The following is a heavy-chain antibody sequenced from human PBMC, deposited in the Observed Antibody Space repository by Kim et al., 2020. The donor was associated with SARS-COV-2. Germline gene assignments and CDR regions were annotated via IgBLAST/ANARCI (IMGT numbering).Heavy chain of an antibody. J-gene: IGHJ4*02. CDR2: ISSNSDTI. CDR3: AKRDSGSSRHFDY. D-gene: IGHD1-26*01. CDR1: GFTFDDYP. V-gene: IGHV3-9*01. Sequence: GGSLRLSCAASGFTFDDYPMHWVRQAPGKGLEWVSGISSNSDTIAYADSLKGRFTISRDNAKNSLYLQMNSLRLEHTALYYCAKRDSGSSRHFDYWGQGTLVTVSS.